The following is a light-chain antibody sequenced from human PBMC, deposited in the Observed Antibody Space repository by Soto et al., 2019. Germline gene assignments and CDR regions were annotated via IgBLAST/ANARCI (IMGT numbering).Light chain of an antibody. V-gene: IGLV1-40*01. J-gene: IGLJ1*01. CDR2: GNT. Sequence: QSVLTQPPSVSGDPGQRVTISCTESSANIGAAYNVDWYQQLPGTAPKLLLYGNTNRPSGVPARFSGSKSGTSASLASAGLQADDECDYYCQSYDSSMSGYVFGTGTKATVL. CDR1: SANIGAAYN. CDR3: QSYDSSMSGYV.